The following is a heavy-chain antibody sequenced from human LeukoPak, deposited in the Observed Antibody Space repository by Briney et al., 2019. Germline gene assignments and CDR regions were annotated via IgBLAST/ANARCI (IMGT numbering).Heavy chain of an antibody. CDR2: ISYDGSNK. CDR1: GFTFSSYA. V-gene: IGHV3-30-3*01. D-gene: IGHD3-10*01. CDR3: ARDTDMVRGVVLYYFDY. Sequence: GGSLRLSCAASGFTFSSYAMHWVRQAPGKGLEWVAVISYDGSNKYYADSVKGRFTISRDNSKNTLYLQMNSLRAEDTAVYYCARDTDMVRGVVLYYFDYWGQGTLVTVSS. J-gene: IGHJ4*02.